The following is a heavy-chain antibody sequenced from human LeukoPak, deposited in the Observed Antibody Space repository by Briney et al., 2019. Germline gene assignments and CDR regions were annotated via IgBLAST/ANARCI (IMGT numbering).Heavy chain of an antibody. J-gene: IGHJ6*02. CDR3: AKDREGQQWLSYYYNGMDV. CDR1: GFTFSSYA. D-gene: IGHD6-19*01. V-gene: IGHV3-23*01. Sequence: PGGSLRLSCAASGFTFSSYAMSWVRQAPGKGLEWVSAISGSGGSTYYADSVKGRFTISRDNSKNTLYLQMNSLRAEDTAVYYCAKDREGQQWLSYYYNGMDVWGQGTTVTVSS. CDR2: ISGSGGST.